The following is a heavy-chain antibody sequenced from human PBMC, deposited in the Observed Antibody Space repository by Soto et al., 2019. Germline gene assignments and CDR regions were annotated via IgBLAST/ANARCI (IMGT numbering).Heavy chain of an antibody. J-gene: IGHJ4*02. CDR1: GFTFDDYA. Sequence: EVQLVESGGGLVQPGRSLRLSCAASGFTFDDYAMHWVRQAPGKGLEWVSGISWNSGSIGYADSVKGRFTISRDNAKNSLYLQMNSLRAEDTALYYCAKETTVAGTSFDYWGQGTLVTVSS. V-gene: IGHV3-9*01. CDR3: AKETTVAGTSFDY. D-gene: IGHD6-19*01. CDR2: ISWNSGSI.